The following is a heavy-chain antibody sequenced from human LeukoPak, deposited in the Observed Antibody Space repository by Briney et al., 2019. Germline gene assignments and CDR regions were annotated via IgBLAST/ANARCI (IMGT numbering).Heavy chain of an antibody. V-gene: IGHV3-7*01. D-gene: IGHD2-15*01. CDR1: GFSFTNYW. J-gene: IGHJ4*02. CDR2: VKEDGTTK. CDR3: VSQEVVPH. Sequence: GGSLRLSCAASGFSFTNYWMSWVRPAPGKGLEWVANVKEDGTTKQYVDSVKGRFTISRDNARHSLYLQMDSLRAEDTAVYYCVSQEVVPHWGQGTLVSVSS.